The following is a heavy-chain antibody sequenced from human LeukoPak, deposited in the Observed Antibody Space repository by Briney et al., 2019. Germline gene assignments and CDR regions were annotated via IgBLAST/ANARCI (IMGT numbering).Heavy chain of an antibody. V-gene: IGHV3-48*01. CDR3: ARDDGQYSSGLLDI. J-gene: IGHJ3*02. Sequence: GGSLRLSCAASGFTFSSYSMNWVRQAPGKGLEWVSYISSSSSTIYYADSVKGRFTISRDNAKNSLYLQMNSLRAEDTAVYYCARDDGQYSSGLLDIWGQGTMVTVSS. CDR1: GFTFSSYS. CDR2: ISSSSSTI. D-gene: IGHD6-19*01.